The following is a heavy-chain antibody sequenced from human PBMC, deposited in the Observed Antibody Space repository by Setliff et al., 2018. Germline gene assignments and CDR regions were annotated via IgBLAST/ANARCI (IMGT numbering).Heavy chain of an antibody. CDR1: GGSISSYY. V-gene: IGHV4-59*01. J-gene: IGHJ5*02. Sequence: SETLSLTCTVSGGSISSYYWSWIRQPPGKGLEWIGYIYSSGSSNYNPSLKSRVTISVDTSKNQFSLRLSSVTAADTAVYYCARAAKYDSSGYYGFWFDPWGQGNLVTVSS. D-gene: IGHD3-22*01. CDR3: ARAAKYDSSGYYGFWFDP. CDR2: IYSSGSS.